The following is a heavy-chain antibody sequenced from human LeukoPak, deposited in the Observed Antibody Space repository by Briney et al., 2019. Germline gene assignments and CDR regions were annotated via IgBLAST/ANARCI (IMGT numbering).Heavy chain of an antibody. J-gene: IGHJ5*02. D-gene: IGHD1-26*01. Sequence: SETLSLTCTVSGGSISSTNHYWGWIRQPPGQGLEWMTIIYYSGSTYYNESLKSRVTISVDTSNNQFSLKLTSVTAADTAVYYCARLALGLRLFDPWGQGTLVTVSS. CDR2: IYYSGST. CDR3: ARLALGLRLFDP. CDR1: GGSISSTNHY. V-gene: IGHV4-39*01.